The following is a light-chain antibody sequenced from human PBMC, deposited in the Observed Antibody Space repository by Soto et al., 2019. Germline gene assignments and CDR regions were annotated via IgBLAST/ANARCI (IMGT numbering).Light chain of an antibody. CDR3: QSYDSSLSAIDV. V-gene: IGLV1-40*01. CDR2: GNS. J-gene: IGLJ1*01. Sequence: QLVLTQPPSVSGAPGQRVTISCTGRSSNIGAGYDVHWYQQLPGTAPKLLIYGNSNRPSGVPDRFSGSKSGTSASLAITGLQAEDEADYYCQSYDSSLSAIDVFGTGTKLTVL. CDR1: SSNIGAGYD.